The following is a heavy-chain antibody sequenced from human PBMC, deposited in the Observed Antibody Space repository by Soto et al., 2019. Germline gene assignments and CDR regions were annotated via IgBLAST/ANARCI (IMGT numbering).Heavy chain of an antibody. CDR2: IYPGDSDT. CDR1: GYSFTSYW. J-gene: IGHJ6*02. V-gene: IGHV5-51*01. CDR3: ARLYYYDSSGSSYYYGMDV. D-gene: IGHD3-22*01. Sequence: PGESLKISCNGSGYSFTSYWIGWVRQIPGKGLEWMGIIYPGDSDTRYSPSFQGQVTISADKSISTAYLQWSSLKASDTAMYYCARLYYYDSSGSSYYYGMDVWGQGTTVTVSS.